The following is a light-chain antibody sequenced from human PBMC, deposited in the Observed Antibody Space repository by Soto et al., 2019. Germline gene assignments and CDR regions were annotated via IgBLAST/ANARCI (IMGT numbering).Light chain of an antibody. Sequence: QSVLTQPASVSGSPGQSITISCTGTRSDVGHYDYVSWYQHHPGKAPKLIIYDVSSRPSGISNRFSGSKSGNTASLVISGLQTEDEADYYCNSCTIDNPRLYVFGTGTKVTVL. CDR3: NSCTIDNPRLYV. CDR2: DVS. CDR1: RSDVGHYDY. V-gene: IGLV2-14*03. J-gene: IGLJ1*01.